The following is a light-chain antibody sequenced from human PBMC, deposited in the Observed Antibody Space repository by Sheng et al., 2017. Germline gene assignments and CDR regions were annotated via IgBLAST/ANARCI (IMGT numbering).Light chain of an antibody. CDR1: QGIYNY. V-gene: IGKV1-27*01. Sequence: DIQLTQSPSSLSASVGERVTITCRASQGIYNYLAWYQQKPGKGPNLLIYAASTLQSGVPSRFSGSGSGTDFTLTISSLQPEDVATYYCQKYNSAPRTFGQGTKVEIK. CDR3: QKYNSAPRT. CDR2: AAS. J-gene: IGKJ1*01.